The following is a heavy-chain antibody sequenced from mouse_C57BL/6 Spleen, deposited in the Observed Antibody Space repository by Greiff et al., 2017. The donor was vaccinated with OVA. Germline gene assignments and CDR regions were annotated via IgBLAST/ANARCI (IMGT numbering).Heavy chain of an antibody. CDR1: GYAFSSYW. CDR3: ARDYYGPFYAMDY. V-gene: IGHV1-80*01. D-gene: IGHD1-1*01. CDR2: IYPGDGDT. Sequence: QVQLKQSGAELVKPGASVKISCKASGYAFSSYWMNWVKQRPGKGLEWIGQIYPGDGDTNYNGKFKGKATLTADKSSSTAYMQLSSLTSEDSAVYFCARDYYGPFYAMDYWGQGTSVTVSS. J-gene: IGHJ4*01.